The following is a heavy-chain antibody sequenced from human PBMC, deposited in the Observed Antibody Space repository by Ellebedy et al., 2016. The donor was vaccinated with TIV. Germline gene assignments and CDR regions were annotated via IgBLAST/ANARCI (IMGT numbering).Heavy chain of an antibody. CDR1: GFTFSSYS. CDR3: GRGGITKSMDV. V-gene: IGHV3-48*02. Sequence: GESLKISCAASGFTFSSYSMNWVRQAPGKGLEWVSYITSSSGTIYYADSVKGRFTISRDNAKNSLYLQMNSLRDDDTAVYYCGRGGITKSMDVWGQGTTVTVSS. CDR2: ITSSSGTI. J-gene: IGHJ6*02. D-gene: IGHD3-10*01.